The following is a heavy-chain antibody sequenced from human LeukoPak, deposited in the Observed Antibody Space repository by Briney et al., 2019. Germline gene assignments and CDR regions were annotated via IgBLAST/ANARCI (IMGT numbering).Heavy chain of an antibody. Sequence: PSETLSLTCTVSGGSISSSSYYWGWIRQPPGKGLEWIGYIYYSGSTYYNPSLKSRVTISVDTSKNQFSLKLSSVTAADTAVYYCARARDGYNLGIDYWGQGTLVTVSS. CDR3: ARARDGYNLGIDY. V-gene: IGHV4-30-4*08. CDR1: GGSISSSSYY. J-gene: IGHJ4*02. CDR2: IYYSGST. D-gene: IGHD5-24*01.